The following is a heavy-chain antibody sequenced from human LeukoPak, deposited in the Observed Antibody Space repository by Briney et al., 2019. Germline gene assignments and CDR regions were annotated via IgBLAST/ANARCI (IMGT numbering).Heavy chain of an antibody. CDR3: ARGRYSGSYTLFDY. CDR1: GYTFTSNV. CDR2: ITTYNGDT. V-gene: IGHV1-18*01. J-gene: IGHJ4*02. D-gene: IGHD1-26*01. Sequence: ASVNVSCKASGYTFTSNVITWVRQAPGQGLEWMGYITTYNGDTNYAQKFQGRVTMTTDTSTSTAYLELRSLKSDDTAMYYCARGRYSGSYTLFDYWGQGTLVTVSS.